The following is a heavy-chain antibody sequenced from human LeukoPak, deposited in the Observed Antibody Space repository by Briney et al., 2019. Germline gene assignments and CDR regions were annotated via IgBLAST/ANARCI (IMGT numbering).Heavy chain of an antibody. J-gene: IGHJ4*02. CDR1: GFTFSNAW. CDR2: IYYSVTT. D-gene: IGHD4-23*01. V-gene: IGHV4-4*02. CDR3: ARDRLRWPKIDY. Sequence: GSLRLSCAASGFTFSNAWMSWVRQPPGKGLEWFGSIYYSVTTYYNPSLKSRVTISVDTSKNQFSLKLNSVTAADTAVYYCARDRLRWPKIDYWGQGTLVTVSS.